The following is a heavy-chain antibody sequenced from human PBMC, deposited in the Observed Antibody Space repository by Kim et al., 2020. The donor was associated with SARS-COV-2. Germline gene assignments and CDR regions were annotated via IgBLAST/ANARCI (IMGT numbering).Heavy chain of an antibody. CDR3: ARHNSDGGSYYPMTGYYYYYYMDV. CDR1: GGSISSYY. D-gene: IGHD1-26*01. J-gene: IGHJ6*03. CDR2: IYYSGST. Sequence: SETLSLTCTVSGGSISSYYWSWIRQPPGKGLEWIGYIYYSGSTNYNPSLKSRVTISVDTSKNQFSLKLSSVTAADTAVYYCARHNSDGGSYYPMTGYYYYYYMDVWGKGTTVTVSS. V-gene: IGHV4-59*08.